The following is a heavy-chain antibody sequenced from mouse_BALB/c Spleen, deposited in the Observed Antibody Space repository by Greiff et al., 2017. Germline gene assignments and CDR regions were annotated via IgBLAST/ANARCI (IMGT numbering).Heavy chain of an antibody. D-gene: IGHD2-1*01. CDR3: ARGGYGNYYAMDY. CDR1: GFTFSSYA. Sequence: EVQLVESGGGLVKPGGSLKLSCAASGFTFSSYAMSWVRQSPEKRLEWVAEISSGGSYTYYPDTVTGRFTISRDNAKNTLYLEMSSLRSEDTAMYYCARGGYGNYYAMDYWGQGTSVTVSS. V-gene: IGHV5-9-4*01. J-gene: IGHJ4*01. CDR2: ISSGGSYT.